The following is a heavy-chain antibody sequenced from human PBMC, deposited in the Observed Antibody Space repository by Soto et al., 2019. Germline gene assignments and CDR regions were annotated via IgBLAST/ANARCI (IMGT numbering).Heavy chain of an antibody. V-gene: IGHV4-59*08. CDR3: ARQRGDFSGGSCSYYYYMDV. CDR2: IYYSGST. CDR1: GGSISSYY. J-gene: IGHJ6*03. Sequence: SETLSLTCTVSGGSISSYYWSWIRQPPGKGLEWIGYIYYSGSTNYNPSLKSRVTISVDTSKNQFSLKLSSVTAADTAVYYCARQRGDFSGGSCSYYYYMDVWGKATTVTVSS. D-gene: IGHD2-15*01.